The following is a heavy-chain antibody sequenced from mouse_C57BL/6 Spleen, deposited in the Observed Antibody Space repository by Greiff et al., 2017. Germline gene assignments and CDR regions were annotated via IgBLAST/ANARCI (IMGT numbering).Heavy chain of an antibody. Sequence: QVRLQQSGPGLVQPSQSLSITCTVSGFSLTSYGVHWVRQSPGKGLEWLGVIWSGGSTDYNAAFISRLSISKDNSKSQVFFKMNSLQADDTAIYYCARNLRYYSNYVYYAMDYWGQGTSVTVSS. J-gene: IGHJ4*01. CDR2: IWSGGST. D-gene: IGHD2-5*01. CDR1: GFSLTSYG. V-gene: IGHV2-2*01. CDR3: ARNLRYYSNYVYYAMDY.